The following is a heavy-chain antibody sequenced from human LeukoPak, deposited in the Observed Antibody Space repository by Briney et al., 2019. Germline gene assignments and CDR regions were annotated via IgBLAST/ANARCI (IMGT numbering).Heavy chain of an antibody. V-gene: IGHV1-18*01. CDR3: ARRSVSGWYDVTDY. J-gene: IGHJ4*02. CDR1: GYTFTSYG. D-gene: IGHD6-19*01. Sequence: ASVKVSRKASGYTFTSYGISWVRQAPGQGLEWMGWISGYNGNTNYAQKFQGRVTMTTDTSTSTAYMELRSLRSDDTAVYYCARRSVSGWYDVTDYWGQGTLVTVSS. CDR2: ISGYNGNT.